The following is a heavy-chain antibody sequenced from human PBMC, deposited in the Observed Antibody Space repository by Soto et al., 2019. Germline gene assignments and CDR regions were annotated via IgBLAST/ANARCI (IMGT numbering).Heavy chain of an antibody. V-gene: IGHV1-58*02. CDR1: GFTFTSSA. CDR2: IVVGSGNT. CDR3: AKERSDHRIAAAAIDY. Sequence: ASVKVSCKASGFTFTSSAMQWVRQARGQRLEWIGWIVVGSGNTNYAQKFQERVTITRDMSTSTAYMELSSLRSEDTALYYCAKERSDHRIAAAAIDYWGQGAQVTVS. D-gene: IGHD6-25*01. J-gene: IGHJ4*02.